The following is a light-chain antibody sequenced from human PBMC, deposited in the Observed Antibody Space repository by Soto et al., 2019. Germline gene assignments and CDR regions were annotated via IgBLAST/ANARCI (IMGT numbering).Light chain of an antibody. Sequence: EIVLMQSPGTLSLSPGERATLSCRASQSVSSSYLAWYQQKPGQAPRLLIYGASSRATGIPDRFSGSGSGTDFTLTISRLEPEDFAVYFCQQYGSSPRGFGQGTKVDIK. V-gene: IGKV3-20*01. CDR2: GAS. J-gene: IGKJ1*01. CDR3: QQYGSSPRG. CDR1: QSVSSSY.